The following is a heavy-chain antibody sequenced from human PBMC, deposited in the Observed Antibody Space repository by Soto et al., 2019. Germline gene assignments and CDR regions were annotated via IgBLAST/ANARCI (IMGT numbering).Heavy chain of an antibody. V-gene: IGHV1-18*04. Sequence: GASVKVSCKASGYTFTGYYMHWVRQAPGQGLEWMGWVIAYNYDTTYAQNVQGRVTMTTDTSTSTAYMELTSLRSDDTAVYYCARVGSVAAGRPFDYWGQGTSVTVSS. D-gene: IGHD2-15*01. CDR3: ARVGSVAAGRPFDY. J-gene: IGHJ4*02. CDR2: VIAYNYDT. CDR1: GYTFTGYY.